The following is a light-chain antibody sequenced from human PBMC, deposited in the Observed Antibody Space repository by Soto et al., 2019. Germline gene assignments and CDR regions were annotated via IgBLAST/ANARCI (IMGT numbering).Light chain of an antibody. V-gene: IGKV3-20*01. Sequence: EIVLTQSPGPLSLSPVERATLSCRASQSVSSSYLDWSQQKPGQAPRLLISGASNRATGIPERFSGGGSGTDFTLIISRLEPEDFELYYCQQYASQPINFGQGTRLEIK. CDR1: QSVSSSY. CDR2: GAS. J-gene: IGKJ5*01. CDR3: QQYASQPIN.